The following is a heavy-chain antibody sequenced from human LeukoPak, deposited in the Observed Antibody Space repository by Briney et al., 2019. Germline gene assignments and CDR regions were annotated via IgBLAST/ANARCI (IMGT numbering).Heavy chain of an antibody. Sequence: GGSLRLSCAASGFTFSNYAMTWVRQAPGKGLEWVSGISGSGSNTNYADSVKGRFTVSRDNDKNSLYLQMNSLRADDTAVYYCASLHDIVVIPDATIDYWGQGTLVTVSS. CDR2: ISGSGSNT. D-gene: IGHD2-2*01. V-gene: IGHV3-21*01. CDR1: GFTFSNYA. J-gene: IGHJ4*02. CDR3: ASLHDIVVIPDATIDY.